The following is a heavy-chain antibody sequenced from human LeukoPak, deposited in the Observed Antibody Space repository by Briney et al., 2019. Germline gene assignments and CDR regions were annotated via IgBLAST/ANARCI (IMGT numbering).Heavy chain of an antibody. Sequence: PGTLCLTCTVSGGSISSYYWSWIRQSPVKGLEWIGYIYYSGSTNYNPSLKSRVTISVDTSKNQFSLKLSSVTAADTAVYYCARGSGVVPAAMSRYSGYDFKSRYNWFDPWGQGTLVTVSS. D-gene: IGHD2-2*01. V-gene: IGHV4-59*01. CDR3: ARGSGVVPAAMSRYSGYDFKSRYNWFDP. J-gene: IGHJ5*02. CDR2: IYYSGST. CDR1: GGSISSYY.